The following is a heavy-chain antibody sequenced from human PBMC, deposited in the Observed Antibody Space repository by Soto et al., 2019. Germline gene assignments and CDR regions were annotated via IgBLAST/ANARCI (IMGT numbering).Heavy chain of an antibody. J-gene: IGHJ1*01. V-gene: IGHV1-18*01. CDR3: ARSLYGDYSEYFQH. CDR1: GYTFTSYG. CDR2: ISAYNGNT. D-gene: IGHD4-17*01. Sequence: ASVKVSCKASGYTFTSYGISWVRQAPGQGLEWMGWISAYNGNTNYAQKLQGRVTMTTDTFTSTAYMELRSLRSDDTAVYYCARSLYGDYSEYFQHWGQGTLVTVSS.